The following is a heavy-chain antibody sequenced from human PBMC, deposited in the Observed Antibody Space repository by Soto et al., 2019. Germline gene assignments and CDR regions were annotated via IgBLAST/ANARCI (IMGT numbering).Heavy chain of an antibody. CDR2: ISGSGGST. V-gene: IGHV3-23*01. CDR3: AKAGSRYCSSTSCYSDY. Sequence: PGGSLRLSCAASGFTFSSYAMSWVRQAPGKGLEWVSAISGSGGSTYYADSVKGRFTISRDNSKNTLYLQMNSLRAEDTAVYYCAKAGSRYCSSTSCYSDYWGQGTLVTVSS. D-gene: IGHD2-2*01. J-gene: IGHJ4*02. CDR1: GFTFSSYA.